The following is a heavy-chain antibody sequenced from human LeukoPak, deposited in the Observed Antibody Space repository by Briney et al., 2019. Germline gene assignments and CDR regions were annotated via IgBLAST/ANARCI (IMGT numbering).Heavy chain of an antibody. V-gene: IGHV3-30*18. CDR2: ISYDGSNK. Sequence: GGSLRLSCAASGFTFSSYGMHWVRQAPGKGLEWVAVISYDGSNKYYADSVKGRFTISRDNSKNTLYLQMNSRRAEDTAVYYCAKDRGYFDYWGQGTLVTVSS. CDR1: GFTFSSYG. J-gene: IGHJ4*02. CDR3: AKDRGYFDY.